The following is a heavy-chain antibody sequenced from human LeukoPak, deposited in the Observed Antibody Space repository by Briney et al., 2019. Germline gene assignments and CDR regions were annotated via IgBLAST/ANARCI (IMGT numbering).Heavy chain of an antibody. CDR2: INPSGGST. D-gene: IGHD3-3*01. V-gene: IGHV1-46*01. CDR3: ARDERITIFGVPTGGWFDP. CDR1: GYTFTSYY. Sequence: ASVTVSCKASGYTFTSYYMHWVRQAPGQGLEWMGIINPSGGSTSYAQKFQGRVTMTRDTSTSTVYMELSSLRSEDTAVYYCARDERITIFGVPTGGWFDPWGQGTLVTVSS. J-gene: IGHJ5*02.